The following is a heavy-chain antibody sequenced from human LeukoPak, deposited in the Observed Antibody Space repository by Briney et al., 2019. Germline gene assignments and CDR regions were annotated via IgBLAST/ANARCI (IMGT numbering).Heavy chain of an antibody. CDR1: GFTFSSYW. D-gene: IGHD3-16*01. CDR3: AKAPLSAGRAYFDY. V-gene: IGHV3-74*01. J-gene: IGHJ4*02. Sequence: GGSLRLSCAASGFTFSSYWMHWVRQAPGKGLVWVSRINSDGSSTSYADSVKGRFTISRDNSKNTLYLQMNSLRAEDTAVYYCAKAPLSAGRAYFDYWGQGTLVTVSS. CDR2: INSDGSST.